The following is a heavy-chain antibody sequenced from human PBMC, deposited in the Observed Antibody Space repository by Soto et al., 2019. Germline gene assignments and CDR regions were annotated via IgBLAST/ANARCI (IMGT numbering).Heavy chain of an antibody. V-gene: IGHV3-21*01. CDR3: ARLVVATKNHDAFDI. CDR1: GFTFSSYS. Sequence: GGSLRLSCAASGFTFSSYSMNWVRQAPGKGLEWVSSISSSSSYIYYADSVKGRFTISRDNAKNSLYLQMNSLRAEDTAVYYCARLVVATKNHDAFDIWGQGTMVTVSS. D-gene: IGHD5-12*01. J-gene: IGHJ3*02. CDR2: ISSSSSYI.